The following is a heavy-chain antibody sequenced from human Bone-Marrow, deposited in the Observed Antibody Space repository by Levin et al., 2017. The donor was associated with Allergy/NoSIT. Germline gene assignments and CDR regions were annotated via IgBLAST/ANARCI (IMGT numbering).Heavy chain of an antibody. CDR1: GGSFGGYY. CDR3: AVFSLRYGSFDI. J-gene: IGHJ3*02. CDR2: ISHRGFT. D-gene: IGHD4-17*01. Sequence: SETLSLTCAVYGGSFGGYYWSWIRQSPGKGLEWIGEISHRGFTTYNPSLESRVTMSVDTSRNQFSVRLNSVTAADTAMYYCAVFSLRYGSFDIWGQGTMVTVSS. V-gene: IGHV4-34*01.